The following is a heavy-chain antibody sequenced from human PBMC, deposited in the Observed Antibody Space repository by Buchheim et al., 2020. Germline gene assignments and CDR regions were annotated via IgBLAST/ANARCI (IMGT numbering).Heavy chain of an antibody. CDR2: ISSSVTTR. V-gene: IGHV3-48*03. J-gene: IGHJ4*02. D-gene: IGHD5-24*01. CDR1: GFTFSSYE. CDR3: ARMARDGYHSIDY. Sequence: EVQLVESGGGLVQPGGSLRLSCEASGFTFSSYEMNWVRQAPGKGLEWVSYISSSVTTRSYADSVKGRSTISRDNAKNSLYLQMNSLAVEDTALYCCARMARDGYHSIDYWGQGTL.